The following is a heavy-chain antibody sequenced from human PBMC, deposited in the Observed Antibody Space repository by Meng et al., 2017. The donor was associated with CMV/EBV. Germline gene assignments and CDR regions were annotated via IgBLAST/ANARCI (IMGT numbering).Heavy chain of an antibody. D-gene: IGHD4-17*01. CDR2: IYYSGST. CDR1: GGSSSSSSDY. CDR3: ARDYGDLRQDY. Sequence: QLQLQESGPGLGKPSETLSLTCTASGGSSSSSSDYWGWICQPPGKGLEWIGSIYYSGSTYYNPSLKSRVTISVDTSKNQFSLKLSSVTAADTAVYYCARDYGDLRQDYWGQGTLVTVSS. J-gene: IGHJ4*02. V-gene: IGHV4-39*07.